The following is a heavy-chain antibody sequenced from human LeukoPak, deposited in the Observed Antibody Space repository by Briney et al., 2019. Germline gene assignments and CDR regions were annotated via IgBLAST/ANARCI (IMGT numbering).Heavy chain of an antibody. V-gene: IGHV3-9*01. Sequence: GGSLRLSCVAAGFNFNDKAMHWVRQAPGKGLEWVSGISWNSDFIDYADSVKGRFTVSRDNAKTSLYLQMNSVRDEDTAFYYCAKTPYSSGRSPFDYWGQGTLVTVSS. CDR3: AKTPYSSGRSPFDY. D-gene: IGHD6-19*01. CDR2: ISWNSDFI. CDR1: GFNFNDKA. J-gene: IGHJ4*02.